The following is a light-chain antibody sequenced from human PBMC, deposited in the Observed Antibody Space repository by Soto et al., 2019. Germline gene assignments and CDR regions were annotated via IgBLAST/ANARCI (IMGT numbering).Light chain of an antibody. J-gene: IGLJ1*01. Sequence: QSALTQPASVSGSPGQSITISCTGTSSDVGGYNYVSWYQQHPGKAPKVMIYDVSNRPSGVSNRFSGSKSGNTASLTISGLQAEDEADYYCSSYTTSSPYVFGPGTKPTVL. CDR3: SSYTTSSPYV. V-gene: IGLV2-14*01. CDR1: SSDVGGYNY. CDR2: DVS.